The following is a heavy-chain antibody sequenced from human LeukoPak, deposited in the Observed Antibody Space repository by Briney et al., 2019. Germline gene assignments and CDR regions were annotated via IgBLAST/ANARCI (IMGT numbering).Heavy chain of an antibody. CDR1: GGSISSSSYY. V-gene: IGHV4-39*01. J-gene: IGHJ5*02. D-gene: IGHD2-2*01. CDR2: IYDSGST. CDR3: ERRGYCSSTSCYEYWFDP. Sequence: SETLSLTCTVSGGSISSSSYYWGWIRPPPGKGLEWVGIIYDSGSTYYNPSLKSRLTISVDTSKNQFSLKLSSVTATDTAVYYCERRGYCSSTSCYEYWFDPWGQGTLVTVSS.